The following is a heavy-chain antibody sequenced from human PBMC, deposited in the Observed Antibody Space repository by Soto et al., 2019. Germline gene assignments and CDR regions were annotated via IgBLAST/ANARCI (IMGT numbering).Heavy chain of an antibody. D-gene: IGHD6-19*01. Sequence: SETLSLTCTVSGGSISSGAYYWSWIRQRPGKGLEWIGYVYYSGHTYYNPSLKSRVTISVDTSKNQFSLKLSSVTAADTAVYYCARLLLSGWPQYFFDYWGQGTLVTVSS. CDR2: VYYSGHT. CDR3: ARLLLSGWPQYFFDY. V-gene: IGHV4-31*03. J-gene: IGHJ4*02. CDR1: GGSISSGAYY.